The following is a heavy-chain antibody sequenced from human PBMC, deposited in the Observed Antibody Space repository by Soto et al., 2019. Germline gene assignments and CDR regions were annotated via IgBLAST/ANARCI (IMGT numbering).Heavy chain of an antibody. J-gene: IGHJ4*02. Sequence: ASVKVSCKASGYTFTSYGISWVRQAPGQGLEWMGWISAYNGSTSYAQKFQGRVTMTRDTSTSTVYMELSSLRSEDTAVYYCARGPYDSSGYYFVVPEGYFDYWGQGTLVTVSS. D-gene: IGHD3-22*01. CDR3: ARGPYDSSGYYFVVPEGYFDY. V-gene: IGHV1-18*01. CDR2: ISAYNGST. CDR1: GYTFTSYG.